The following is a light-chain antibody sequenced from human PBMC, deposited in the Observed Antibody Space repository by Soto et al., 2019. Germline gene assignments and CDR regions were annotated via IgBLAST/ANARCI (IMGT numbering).Light chain of an antibody. CDR3: QQHSNSPWT. V-gene: IGKV3-20*01. CDR1: QSITSNY. CDR2: AIS. J-gene: IGKJ1*01. Sequence: EIVLTQSPGTLSLSPGESAALSCWASQSITSNYLVWYRQKPGQAPRLLIYAISSRAAGIPDRFSGSGSGTDFTLTITRLEPEDSAIYYCQQHSNSPWTFGQGTRVEV.